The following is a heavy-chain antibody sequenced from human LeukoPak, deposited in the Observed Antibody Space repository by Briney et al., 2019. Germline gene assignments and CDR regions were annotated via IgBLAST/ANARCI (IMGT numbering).Heavy chain of an antibody. Sequence: PGRSLRLSCAASGFTFSSYAMHWVRQAPGKGLEWVAVISYDGSNKYYADSVKGRFTISRDNSKNTLYLQMNSLRAEDTAVYYCARSGVSYSSGWYAPYGMDVWGQGTTVTVSS. V-gene: IGHV3-30-3*01. J-gene: IGHJ6*02. CDR3: ARSGVSYSSGWYAPYGMDV. D-gene: IGHD6-19*01. CDR2: ISYDGSNK. CDR1: GFTFSSYA.